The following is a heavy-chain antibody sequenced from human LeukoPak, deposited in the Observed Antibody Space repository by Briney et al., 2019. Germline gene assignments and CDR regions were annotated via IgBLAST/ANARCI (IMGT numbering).Heavy chain of an antibody. CDR3: ARTFEY. V-gene: IGHV4-61*09. CDR1: GGSISSDNYY. CDR2: IYTSGTT. Sequence: SETLSLTCTVSGGSISSDNYYWTWIRQPAGKGLEWIGHIYTSGTTNYNPSLKSRVTILLDTSKNQFSLNLNSVTAADTAIYYCARTFEYWGQGTLVTVSS. J-gene: IGHJ4*02.